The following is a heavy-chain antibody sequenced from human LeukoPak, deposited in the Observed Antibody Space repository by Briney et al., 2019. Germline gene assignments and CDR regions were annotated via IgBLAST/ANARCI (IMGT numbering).Heavy chain of an antibody. V-gene: IGHV4-4*09. D-gene: IGHD6-13*01. CDR1: GGSISNYY. CDR2: IYNSVNT. Sequence: SETLSLTCTVSGGSISNYYWTWIRRLPGKGLEWIGYIYNSVNTNYNPSLKSRVTISVDTSKNQFSLKLNSVTAADTAEYFCARRRRIGAAGGDAIDVWGQGTTVTVSS. J-gene: IGHJ6*02. CDR3: ARRRRIGAAGGDAIDV.